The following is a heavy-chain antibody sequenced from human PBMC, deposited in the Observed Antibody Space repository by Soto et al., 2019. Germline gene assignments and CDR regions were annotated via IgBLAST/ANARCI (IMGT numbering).Heavy chain of an antibody. J-gene: IGHJ4*02. CDR3: ARDFRGYSYGVNFDY. V-gene: IGHV3-30-3*01. CDR1: GFTFSSYA. CDR2: ISYDGSNK. D-gene: IGHD5-18*01. Sequence: PGGSPRLSCAASGFTFSSYAMHWVRQAPGKGLEWVAVISYDGSNKYYADSVKGRFTISRDNSKNTLYLQMNSLRAEDTAVYYCARDFRGYSYGVNFDYWGQGTLVTVSS.